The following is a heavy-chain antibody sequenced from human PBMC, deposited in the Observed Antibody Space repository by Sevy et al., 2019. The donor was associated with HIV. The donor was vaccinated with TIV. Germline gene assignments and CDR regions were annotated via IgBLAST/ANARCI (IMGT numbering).Heavy chain of an antibody. CDR3: ARVLLNIVVVVAATPNYYYGMDV. CDR1: GFTFSSYA. V-gene: IGHV3-30*04. CDR2: ISYDGSNK. J-gene: IGHJ6*02. D-gene: IGHD2-15*01. Sequence: GGSLRLSCAASGFTFSSYAMHWVRQAPGKGLEWVAVISYDGSNKYYADSVKGRFTISRDNSKNTLYLQMNSLRAEDTAVYYCARVLLNIVVVVAATPNYYYGMDVWGQGTTVTVSS.